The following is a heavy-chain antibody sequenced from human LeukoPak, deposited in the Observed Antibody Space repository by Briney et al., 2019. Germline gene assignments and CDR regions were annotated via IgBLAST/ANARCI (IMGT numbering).Heavy chain of an antibody. Sequence: PSETLSLTCSVSNASVNNNNFYWAWIRQTPGKGLEWIGAVYYTGRTFYNPSLRSRVTISVDTSKNQFSMSLSSATAADTAVYFCARHGNGYGLRFDFWGQGTLVTVSS. CDR2: VYYTGRT. V-gene: IGHV4-39*01. CDR3: ARHGNGYGLRFDF. D-gene: IGHD5-18*01. CDR1: NASVNNNNFY. J-gene: IGHJ4*02.